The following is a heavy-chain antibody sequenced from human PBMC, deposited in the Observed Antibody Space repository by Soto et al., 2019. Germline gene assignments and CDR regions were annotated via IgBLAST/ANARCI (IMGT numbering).Heavy chain of an antibody. V-gene: IGHV3-21*01. CDR2: ISSSSSYI. Sequence: GGSLRLSCAASGFTFSSYSMNWVRQAPGKGLEWVSSISSSSSYIYYADSVKGRFTISRDNAKNSLYLQMNSLRAEDTAVYYCARDLWVGYCSGGSCSLTPDYYHYYGMDVWGQGTTVTVSS. D-gene: IGHD2-15*01. J-gene: IGHJ6*02. CDR1: GFTFSSYS. CDR3: ARDLWVGYCSGGSCSLTPDYYHYYGMDV.